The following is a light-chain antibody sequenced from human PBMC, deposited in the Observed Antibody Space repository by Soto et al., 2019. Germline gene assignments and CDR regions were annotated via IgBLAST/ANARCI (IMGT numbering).Light chain of an antibody. CDR3: SSYTSTSTVL. J-gene: IGLJ2*01. V-gene: IGLV2-14*01. CDR1: SSDIGAYNY. Sequence: QSALTQPASVSGSPGQSITISCTGTSSDIGAYNYVSWYQHHPGKAPKFMMYEVSYRPSGVSNRFSGSKSGNTASLTISGLQDEDEADYYCSSYTSTSTVLFGGGTKLTVL. CDR2: EVS.